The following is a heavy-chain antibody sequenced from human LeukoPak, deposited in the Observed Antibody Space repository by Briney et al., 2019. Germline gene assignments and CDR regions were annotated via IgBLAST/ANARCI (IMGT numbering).Heavy chain of an antibody. CDR1: GFPFSSYA. CDR3: VRGYSFGPYGMDV. CDR2: ISDSGGST. J-gene: IGHJ6*02. D-gene: IGHD2-15*01. V-gene: IGHV3-64D*09. Sequence: PGGSLRLSCSASGFPFSSYAIHWVRQAPRKGLADVSAISDSGGSTYYADSVKGRFTISRDNSKNRLYLQMSSLRAEDTAVYFCVRGYSFGPYGMDVWGQGTTVTVSS.